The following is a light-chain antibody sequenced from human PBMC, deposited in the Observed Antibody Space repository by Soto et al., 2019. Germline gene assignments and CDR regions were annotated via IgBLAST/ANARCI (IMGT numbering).Light chain of an antibody. Sequence: QSALTQPRSVSGSPGQSVTISCTGTSSDVGGYNYVSWYQQYPGKAPKVMIYAVTKRPSGVPDRISGSKSGNTASLTISGFQAEDDADYYCCSYAGSYTHYVFGTGTKLTVL. CDR1: SSDVGGYNY. V-gene: IGLV2-11*01. J-gene: IGLJ1*01. CDR2: AVT. CDR3: CSYAGSYTHYV.